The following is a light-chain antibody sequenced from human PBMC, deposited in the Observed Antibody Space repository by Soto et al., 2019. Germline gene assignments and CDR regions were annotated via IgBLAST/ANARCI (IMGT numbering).Light chain of an antibody. CDR1: QSVSNN. CDR3: QQYNNWPPVT. Sequence: EIVMTQSPAILSVSSGERATLSCRASQSVSNNLAWYQQKPGQAPRLLIYGASTRATGIPARFSGSGSGTEFTLTISSLQSEDFAVYYCQQYNNWPPVTFGQGTKVEIK. J-gene: IGKJ1*01. V-gene: IGKV3-15*01. CDR2: GAS.